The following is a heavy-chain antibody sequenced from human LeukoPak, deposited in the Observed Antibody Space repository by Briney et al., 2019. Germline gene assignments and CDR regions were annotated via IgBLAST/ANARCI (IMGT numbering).Heavy chain of an antibody. D-gene: IGHD1-26*01. Sequence: GGSLRLSCAASGFTFSSYSMNWVRQAPGKGLEWVSYISSSSSTIYYADSVKGRFTISRDNAKNSLYLQMNSLRAEDTAVYYCAREATAGSYYGKAFDYWGQGTLVTVSS. CDR2: ISSSSSTI. J-gene: IGHJ4*02. CDR3: AREATAGSYYGKAFDY. V-gene: IGHV3-48*01. CDR1: GFTFSSYS.